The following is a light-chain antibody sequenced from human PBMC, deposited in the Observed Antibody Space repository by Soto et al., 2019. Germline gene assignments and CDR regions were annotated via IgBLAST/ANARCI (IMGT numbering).Light chain of an antibody. J-gene: IGLJ1*01. CDR2: DVS. V-gene: IGLV2-14*01. CDR1: SSDVCGYNY. Sequence: QSVLTQPASVSGSPGQSITISCTGTSSDVCGYNYVSWYQQHPGKAPKLMIYDVSNRPSGVSNRFSGSKSGNTASLTISGLQAEDEADYYCSSYTSSSTPSYVFGTGTKVTVL. CDR3: SSYTSSSTPSYV.